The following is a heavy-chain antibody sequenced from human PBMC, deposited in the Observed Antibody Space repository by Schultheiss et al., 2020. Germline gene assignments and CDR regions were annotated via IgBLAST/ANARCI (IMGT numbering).Heavy chain of an antibody. Sequence: GGSLRLSCAASGFTFSSYWMSWVRQAPGKGLEWVANIKQDGSEKLYVDSVKGRFTISRDNSKNTLYLQMNSLRAEDTAVYYCARGGRRGYSYGPNMSYYYGMDVWGQGTTVTVSS. V-gene: IGHV3-7*01. CDR2: IKQDGSEK. CDR1: GFTFSSYW. J-gene: IGHJ6*02. CDR3: ARGGRRGYSYGPNMSYYYGMDV. D-gene: IGHD5-18*01.